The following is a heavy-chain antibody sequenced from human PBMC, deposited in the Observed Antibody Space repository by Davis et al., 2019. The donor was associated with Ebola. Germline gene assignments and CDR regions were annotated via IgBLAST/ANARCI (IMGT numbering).Heavy chain of an antibody. D-gene: IGHD3-16*01. CDR2: IYYRGNT. V-gene: IGHV4-39*02. CDR1: GGSVTSSSYY. Sequence: PSETLSLTCTVSGGSVTSSSYYWGWIRQPPGKGLEWIGSIYYRGNTYNNPSLKSRVTMSVDTSKKQFSLKMTSVTAADTAVYYCARDGLVEEPRSGGGYYYYYGMDVWGQGTTVTVSS. J-gene: IGHJ6*02. CDR3: ARDGLVEEPRSGGGYYYYYGMDV.